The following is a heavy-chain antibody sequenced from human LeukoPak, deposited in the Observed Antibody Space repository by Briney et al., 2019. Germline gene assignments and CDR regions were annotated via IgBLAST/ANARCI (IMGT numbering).Heavy chain of an antibody. CDR1: GGTFSSYA. CDR2: IIPIFGTA. J-gene: IGHJ4*02. D-gene: IGHD2-2*01. V-gene: IGHV1-69*05. Sequence: SVKVSCKASGGTFSSYAFSWVRQAPGQGLEWMGGIIPIFGTANYAQKFQGRVTITTDESTSTAYMELSSLKASDTAMYYCATPYPRDYCSSTTCYFNYWGQGTLITVSS. CDR3: ATPYPRDYCSSTTCYFNY.